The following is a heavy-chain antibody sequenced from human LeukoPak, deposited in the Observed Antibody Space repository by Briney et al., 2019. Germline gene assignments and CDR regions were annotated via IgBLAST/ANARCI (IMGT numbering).Heavy chain of an antibody. Sequence: PGGSLRLSCAASGFTFSSYAMSWVRQAPGKGLEWVSAISGSGGSTYYADSVKGRFTISRDNSKNTLYLQMNSLRAEDTSVYYCARRYLDAPGYYFDYWGQGTLVTVSS. CDR1: GFTFSSYA. V-gene: IGHV3-23*01. J-gene: IGHJ4*02. D-gene: IGHD3-9*01. CDR3: ARRYLDAPGYYFDY. CDR2: ISGSGGST.